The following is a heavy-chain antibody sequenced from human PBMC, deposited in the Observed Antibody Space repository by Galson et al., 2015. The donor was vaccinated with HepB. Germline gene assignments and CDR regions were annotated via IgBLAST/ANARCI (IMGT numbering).Heavy chain of an antibody. CDR2: IYYGGST. V-gene: IGHV4-31*03. CDR3: ASSRWGWFDP. CDR1: GGSISSGGYY. D-gene: IGHD3-16*01. Sequence: TLSLTCTVSGGSISSGGYYWSWIRQHPGRGLEWIGYIYYGGSTYYNPSLKSRVTISVDTSKNQFSLKLSSVTAADTAVYYCASSRWGWFDPWGQGTLVTVSS. J-gene: IGHJ5*02.